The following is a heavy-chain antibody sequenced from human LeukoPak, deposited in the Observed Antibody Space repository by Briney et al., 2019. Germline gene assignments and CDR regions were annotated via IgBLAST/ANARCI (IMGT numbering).Heavy chain of an antibody. D-gene: IGHD3-10*01. Sequence: GGSLRLSCAASGFTFSSYGMHWVRQAPGEGLEWVAVIWYDGSNKYYADSVKGRFTISRDNSKNTLYLQMNSLRAEDTAVYYCARASPLYGSGSYLLDYWGQGTLVTVSS. CDR1: GFTFSSYG. V-gene: IGHV3-33*01. CDR2: IWYDGSNK. J-gene: IGHJ4*02. CDR3: ARASPLYGSGSYLLDY.